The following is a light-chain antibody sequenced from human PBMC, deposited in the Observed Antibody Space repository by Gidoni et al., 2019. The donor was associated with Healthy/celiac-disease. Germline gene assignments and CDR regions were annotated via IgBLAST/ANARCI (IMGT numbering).Light chain of an antibody. V-gene: IGKV1-33*01. CDR2: DAS. Sequence: DNQMTQSPSSLSASVEDRVTITCQASQDISNYLNWYQQKPGKAPKLLIYDASNFETGVPSRFSGSGSGTDFTFTISSLQPEDIATYYCQQYDNLLYTFGQGTKLEIK. J-gene: IGKJ2*01. CDR1: QDISNY. CDR3: QQYDNLLYT.